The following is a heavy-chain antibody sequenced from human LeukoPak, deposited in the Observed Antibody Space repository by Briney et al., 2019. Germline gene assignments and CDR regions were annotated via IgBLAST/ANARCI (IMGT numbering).Heavy chain of an antibody. CDR1: GFTFSSYA. CDR3: ARDRVSYSPSSHDAFDI. D-gene: IGHD1-26*01. V-gene: IGHV3-53*01. J-gene: IGHJ3*02. CDR2: IYSGGST. Sequence: GGSLRLSCAASGFTFSSYAMSWVRQAPGKGLEWVSVIYSGGSTYYADSVKGRFTISRDNSKNTLSLQMNSLRAEDTAVYYCARDRVSYSPSSHDAFDIWGQGTMVTVSS.